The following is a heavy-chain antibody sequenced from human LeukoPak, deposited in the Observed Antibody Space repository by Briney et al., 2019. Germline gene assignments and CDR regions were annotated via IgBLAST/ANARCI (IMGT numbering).Heavy chain of an antibody. V-gene: IGHV3-64D*06. Sequence: GGSLRLSCAASGFTFSSYAMSWVRQAPGKGLEYVSSIGPNGASTLYADSVKGRFTISRDNSKNALYLQLTSLRLEDTALYYCVKDLTGTWSFDYWGQGTLVTVSS. D-gene: IGHD3-9*01. CDR1: GFTFSSYA. CDR2: IGPNGAST. J-gene: IGHJ4*02. CDR3: VKDLTGTWSFDY.